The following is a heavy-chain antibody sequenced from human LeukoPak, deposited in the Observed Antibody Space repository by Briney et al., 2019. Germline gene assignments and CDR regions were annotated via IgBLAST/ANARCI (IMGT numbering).Heavy chain of an antibody. D-gene: IGHD6-13*01. J-gene: IGHJ4*02. V-gene: IGHV4-59*08. CDR1: GGSMNKYY. CDR2: IYYIGGT. CDR3: ARAIVPWYSSSWYHGDY. Sequence: SETLSLTCTVSGGSMNKYYWTWIRQPPGKGLEWIGNIYYIGGTNYNPSLKSRVSMSVDTSKNQFSLSLASLTAADTAVYYCARAIVPWYSSSWYHGDYWGQGTLVTVSS.